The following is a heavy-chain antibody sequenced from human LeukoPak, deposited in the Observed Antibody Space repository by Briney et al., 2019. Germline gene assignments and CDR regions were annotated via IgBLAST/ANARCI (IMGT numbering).Heavy chain of an antibody. CDR2: IYYSGST. CDR3: ARDQVRPGYSYFDY. V-gene: IGHV4-59*01. D-gene: IGHD3-10*01. J-gene: IGHJ4*02. CDR1: GGSISSYY. Sequence: SETLSLTCTVSGGSISSYYWRWIRQPPGKGLEWIGYIYYSGSTNYNPSLKSRVTISVDTSKNQFSLKLSSVTAADTAVYYCARDQVRPGYSYFDYWGQGTLVTVSS.